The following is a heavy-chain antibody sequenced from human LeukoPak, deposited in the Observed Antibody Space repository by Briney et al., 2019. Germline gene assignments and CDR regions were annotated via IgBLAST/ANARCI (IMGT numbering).Heavy chain of an antibody. D-gene: IGHD3-22*01. CDR1: GFTLSRYW. V-gene: IGHV3-7*01. CDR2: IRQEGSEK. CDR3: ATYSSLNRREFQY. Sequence: PGGSLRLSCVGSGFTLSRYWMSWVRQAPGKGLEWVGNIRQEGSEKHYVDSVKGRFTISRDNAKNSLYLQMNSLRAEDTAVYYCATYSSLNRREFQYWGQGTLLTVSS. J-gene: IGHJ1*01.